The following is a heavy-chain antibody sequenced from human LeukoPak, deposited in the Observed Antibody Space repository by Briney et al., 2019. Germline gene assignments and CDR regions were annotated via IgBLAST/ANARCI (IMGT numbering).Heavy chain of an antibody. CDR2: MNPNSGNT. Sequence: ASVKVSCKASGYTFTSYDINWVRQATGQGLEWMGWMNPNSGNTGYAQKFQGRVTITRNTSISTAYMELSSLRSEDTAVYYCARIADTNYYYYYMDVWSKGTTVTVSS. CDR3: ARIADTNYYYYYMDV. CDR1: GYTFTSYD. D-gene: IGHD6-13*01. J-gene: IGHJ6*03. V-gene: IGHV1-8*03.